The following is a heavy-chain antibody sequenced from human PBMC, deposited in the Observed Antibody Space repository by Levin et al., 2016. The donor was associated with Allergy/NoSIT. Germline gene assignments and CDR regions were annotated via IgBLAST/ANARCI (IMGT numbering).Heavy chain of an antibody. J-gene: IGHJ5*02. CDR2: INPSGVIT. Sequence: ASVKVSCKASGDTFSKYYVHWVRQAPGQGLQWMGVINPSGVITTYAQKFQGRVTVTTDTSTSTAYMDLRSLRSDDTAVYYCVREYSENYITWFDTWGQGTLVTVSS. CDR1: GDTFSKYY. CDR3: VREYSENYITWFDT. D-gene: IGHD1-26*01. V-gene: IGHV1-46*01.